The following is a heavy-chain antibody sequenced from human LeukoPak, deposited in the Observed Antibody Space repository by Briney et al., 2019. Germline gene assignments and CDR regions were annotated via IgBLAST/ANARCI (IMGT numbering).Heavy chain of an antibody. CDR1: GFTFSSNY. Sequence: GGSLRLSCAVSGFTFSSNYMSWVRQAPGKGLEWVSVIYSAGSTYYADSVKGRFTISRDKSKKILFLQMSSLRVEDTAVYYCARVSSTSPYFYGLDVWGQGTTVTVSS. V-gene: IGHV3-53*01. CDR2: IYSAGST. J-gene: IGHJ6*02. D-gene: IGHD2-21*01. CDR3: ARVSSTSPYFYGLDV.